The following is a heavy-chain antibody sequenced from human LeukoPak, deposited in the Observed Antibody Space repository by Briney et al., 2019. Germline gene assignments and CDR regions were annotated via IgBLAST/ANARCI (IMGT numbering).Heavy chain of an antibody. CDR3: AKDAQPHYYYYYYMDV. CDR2: ISYDGSNK. Sequence: GGSLRLSCAASGFTFSSYAMHWVRQAPGKGLEWVAVISYDGSNKYYADSVKGRFTISRDNSKNTLYLQMNSLRAEDTAVYYCAKDAQPHYYYYYYMDVWGKGTTVTVSS. CDR1: GFTFSSYA. J-gene: IGHJ6*03. V-gene: IGHV3-30*04. D-gene: IGHD1-14*01.